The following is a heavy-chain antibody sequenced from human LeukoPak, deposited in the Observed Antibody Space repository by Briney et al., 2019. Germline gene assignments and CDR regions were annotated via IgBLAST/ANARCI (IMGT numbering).Heavy chain of an antibody. V-gene: IGHV1-69*05. CDR2: LIPIFGKA. J-gene: IGHJ6*03. CDR3: ARGGGYYYYMDV. D-gene: IGHD3-10*01. Sequence: ASVQFSFNASGGAFTSYAISWVRPAPGQGRGWMGGLIPIFGKANYTQKFKSRVTITTDESTSTAYMELSSLRSEDTAVYYCARGGGYYYYMDVWGKGTTVTVSS. CDR1: GGAFTSYA.